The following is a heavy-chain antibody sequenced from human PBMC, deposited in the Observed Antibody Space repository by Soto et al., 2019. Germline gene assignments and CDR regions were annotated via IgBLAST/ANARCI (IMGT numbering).Heavy chain of an antibody. D-gene: IGHD5-18*01. CDR1: GDSINGKYW. Sequence: VQLQDAGPGLVNPSGTLSLTCTVSGDSINGKYWSWVRQPPGKGPEWIGEIYDSGITYYNPALNRRATISLDKSKNQFSLNLNSVTAADPAVYYCASNRGSSQGDWGPGTLVTVSS. CDR3: ASNRGSSQGD. J-gene: IGHJ4*02. CDR2: IYDSGIT. V-gene: IGHV4-4*02.